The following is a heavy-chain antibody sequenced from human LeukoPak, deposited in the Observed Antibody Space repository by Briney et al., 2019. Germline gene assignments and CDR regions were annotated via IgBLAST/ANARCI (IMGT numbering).Heavy chain of an antibody. CDR3: AIQIRGVVY. Sequence: ASVKVSCKASGYTFSSYAMHWVRQAPGQRLEWMGWINAGNGHTEYSQKFQGRVTFTRDTSASTAYMELSSLRSEGMAVYYCAIQIRGVVYWGLGTLVTVSS. D-gene: IGHD3-10*01. CDR1: GYTFSSYA. V-gene: IGHV1-3*01. J-gene: IGHJ4*02. CDR2: INAGNGHT.